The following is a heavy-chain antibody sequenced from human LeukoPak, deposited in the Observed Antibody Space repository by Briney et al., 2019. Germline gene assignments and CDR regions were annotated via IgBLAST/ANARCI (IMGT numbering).Heavy chain of an antibody. V-gene: IGHV1-24*01. Sequence: ASVKVSCKVSGYSLTEIFMHWVRQGPGKGLEWMGGSDLENGETIYAEKFRGRVTLTEDTSTDTAYMELGSLTSEDTGIYYCATGAATDMRGMDVWGQGTTVTVSS. CDR2: SDLENGET. D-gene: IGHD6-25*01. CDR3: ATGAATDMRGMDV. J-gene: IGHJ6*02. CDR1: GYSLTEIF.